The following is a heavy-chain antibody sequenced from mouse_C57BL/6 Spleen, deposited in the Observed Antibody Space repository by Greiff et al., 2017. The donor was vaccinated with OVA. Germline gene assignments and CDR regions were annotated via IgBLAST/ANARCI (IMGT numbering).Heavy chain of an antibody. J-gene: IGHJ2*01. CDR2: IDPSDSYT. D-gene: IGHD1-1*01. CDR3: ARWATTVVAPYYFDY. CDR1: GYTFTSYW. V-gene: IGHV1-69*01. Sequence: QVQLQQPGAELVMPGASVKLSCKASGYTFTSYWMHWVKQRPGQGLEWIGEIDPSDSYTNYNQKFKGKSTLTVDKSSSTAYMQLSSLTSEDSAVYYCARWATTVVAPYYFDYWGQGTTLTVSS.